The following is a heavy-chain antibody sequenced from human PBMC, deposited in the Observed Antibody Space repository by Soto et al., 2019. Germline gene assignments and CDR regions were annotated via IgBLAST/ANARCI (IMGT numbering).Heavy chain of an antibody. CDR2: ISGDGGST. CDR1: GFTFDDYA. D-gene: IGHD2-2*01. V-gene: IGHV3-43*02. Sequence: GGSLRLSCAASGFTFDDYAMHWVRQAPGKGLEWVSLISGDGGSTYYADSVKGRFTISRDNSKNSLYLQMNSLRTEDAAVYYCAKVTTAVVVPAADDFDIWGQGTMVTVSS. J-gene: IGHJ3*02. CDR3: AKVTTAVVVPAADDFDI.